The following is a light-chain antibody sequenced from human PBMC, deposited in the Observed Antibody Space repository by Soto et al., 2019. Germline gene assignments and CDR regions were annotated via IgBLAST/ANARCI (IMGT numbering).Light chain of an antibody. V-gene: IGKV1D-12*01. CDR3: QQANSFRVT. J-gene: IGKJ3*01. Sequence: DTQMTQSPSSVSAFVGDRVTVTCRTSQGVGNWLAWYQQKPGQAPKLLIYSVSTLQSGVPPRFSGGGSGTDFNLTISSLQPEDVATYYCQQANSFRVTFGPGTKVDI. CDR1: QGVGNW. CDR2: SVS.